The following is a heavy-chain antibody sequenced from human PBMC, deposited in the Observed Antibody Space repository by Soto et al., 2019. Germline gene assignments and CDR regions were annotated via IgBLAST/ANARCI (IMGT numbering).Heavy chain of an antibody. V-gene: IGHV1-46*01. CDR1: GDTFTSYY. J-gene: IGHJ5*02. CDR3: ARSSRGNFGIITEGSNWFDP. Sequence: AASVKFSCKAPGDTFTSYYLNWVRQAPGQGLECMGVINPHCVSKKYAQKFQGRITMTRXXXXSXXXKELXXPRXDDTALYYWARSSRGNFGIITEGSNWFDPWG. D-gene: IGHD1-7*01. CDR2: INPHCVSK.